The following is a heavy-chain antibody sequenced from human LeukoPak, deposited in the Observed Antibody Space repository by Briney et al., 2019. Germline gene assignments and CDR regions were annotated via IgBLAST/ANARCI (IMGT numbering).Heavy chain of an antibody. CDR3: ARDHYDFWSGYSAVFDP. CDR1: GYTFTSYA. CDR2: INAGNGNT. D-gene: IGHD3-3*01. J-gene: IGHJ5*02. Sequence: ASVKVSCKASGYTFTSYAMHWVRQAPGQRLEWMGWINAGNGNTKYSQKFQGRVTITRDTSASTAYMELSSLRSEDTAVYYCARDHYDFWSGYSAVFDPWGQGTLVTVSS. V-gene: IGHV1-3*01.